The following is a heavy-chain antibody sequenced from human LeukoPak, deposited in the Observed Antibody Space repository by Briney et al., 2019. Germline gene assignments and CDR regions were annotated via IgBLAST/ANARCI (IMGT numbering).Heavy chain of an antibody. CDR1: GGSFSGYY. CDR3: ARGLAVAGLDY. CDR2: INHSGST. D-gene: IGHD6-19*01. V-gene: IGHV4-34*01. J-gene: IGHJ4*02. Sequence: SETLSLTCAVYGGSFSGYYWSWIRQPPGKGLEWIGEINHSGSTNYNPSLKSRVTISVDTSKNQFSLKLSSVTAADTAVYCCARGLAVAGLDYWGQGTLVTVSS.